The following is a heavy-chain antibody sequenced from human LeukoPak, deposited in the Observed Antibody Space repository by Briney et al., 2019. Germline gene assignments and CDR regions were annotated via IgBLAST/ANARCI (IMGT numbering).Heavy chain of an antibody. CDR3: ARARNSGSYHY. CDR1: GGPISSGDYY. Sequence: SQTLSLTCTVSGGPISSGDYYWSWIRQPPGKGLEWIGYIYFSGSTNYNPSLKSRVTISVDTSKNQFSLKLSSVTAADTAVYYCARARNSGSYHYWGQGTLVTVSS. D-gene: IGHD1-26*01. CDR2: IYFSGST. J-gene: IGHJ4*02. V-gene: IGHV4-61*08.